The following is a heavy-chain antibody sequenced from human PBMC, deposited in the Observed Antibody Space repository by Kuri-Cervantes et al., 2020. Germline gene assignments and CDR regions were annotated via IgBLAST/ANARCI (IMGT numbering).Heavy chain of an antibody. J-gene: IGHJ4*02. Sequence: GESLKISCAASGFTFSSYSMNWVRQAPGKGLEWVSYISSSSSTIYYADSVKGRFTISRDNAKNSLYLQMNSLRAEDTAVYYCARVASSWYSRIDYWGQGTLVTVSS. CDR3: ARVASSWYSRIDY. V-gene: IGHV3-48*01. D-gene: IGHD2-15*01. CDR1: GFTFSSYS. CDR2: ISSSSSTI.